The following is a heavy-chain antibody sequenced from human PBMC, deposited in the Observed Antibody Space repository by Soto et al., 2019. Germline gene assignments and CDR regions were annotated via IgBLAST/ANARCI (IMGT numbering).Heavy chain of an antibody. Sequence: SETLSLTCTVSGGSMSSYYWTWLRQSPGRGLEWIGYISYSGSTYYNPSLKSRVTISADTSKNQFSLRMNSMIAADTAVYYCARADPDASVGYWGQGTLVTVSS. CDR1: GGSMSSYY. J-gene: IGHJ4*02. CDR2: ISYSGST. V-gene: IGHV4-59*01. D-gene: IGHD2-15*01. CDR3: ARADPDASVGY.